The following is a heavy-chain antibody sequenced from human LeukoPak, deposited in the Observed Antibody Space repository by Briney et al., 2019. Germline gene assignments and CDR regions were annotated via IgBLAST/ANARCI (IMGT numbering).Heavy chain of an antibody. CDR1: GGSISSYY. Sequence: SETLSLTCTVSGGSISSYYWSWIRQPAGQGLAWIGRVCTSGSTNYNPPLKSRVTMSVDTSKNQFSLKLSSATAADTAVDYCAREKTGYSKGATNFDYWGQGTLVTVS. D-gene: IGHD6-13*01. CDR3: AREKTGYSKGATNFDY. V-gene: IGHV4-4*07. CDR2: VCTSGST. J-gene: IGHJ4*02.